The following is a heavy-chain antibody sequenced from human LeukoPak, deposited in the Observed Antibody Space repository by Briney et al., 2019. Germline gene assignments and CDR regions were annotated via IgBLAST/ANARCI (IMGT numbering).Heavy chain of an antibody. J-gene: IGHJ6*02. D-gene: IGHD6-13*01. CDR1: GYTFTSYG. V-gene: IGHV1-18*01. CDR3: ARDSGSWGYYYYYGMDA. CDR2: ISAYNGNT. Sequence: ASVKVSCKASGYTFTSYGISWVRQAPGQGLEWMGWISAYNGNTNYAQKLQGRVTMTTDTSTSTAYMELRSLRSDDTAVYYCARDSGSWGYYYYYGMDAWGQGTTVTVSS.